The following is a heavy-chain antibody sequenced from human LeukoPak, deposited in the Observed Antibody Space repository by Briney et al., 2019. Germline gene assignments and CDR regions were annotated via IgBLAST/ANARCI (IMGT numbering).Heavy chain of an antibody. D-gene: IGHD3-10*01. CDR2: ISCSVGST. J-gene: IGHJ6*03. CDR3: AIGRGSGSYYSPYYYMDV. Sequence: GGSLRLSCAASGFTFSSYAMSCVRQAPGKGLEWVSAISCSVGSTYYADSVKGRFTISRDNSKNTLYLQMNSLRAEDTGVYYCAIGRGSGSYYSPYYYMDVWGKGTTVTVSS. V-gene: IGHV3-23*01. CDR1: GFTFSSYA.